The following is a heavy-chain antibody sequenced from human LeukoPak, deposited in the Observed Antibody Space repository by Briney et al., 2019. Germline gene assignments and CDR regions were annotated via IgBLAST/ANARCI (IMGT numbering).Heavy chain of an antibody. D-gene: IGHD3-10*01. CDR2: INHSGST. V-gene: IGHV4-34*01. Sequence: SETLSLTCAVYGESFSGHYWTWIRQPPGRGLDWIGEINHSGSTTSNPSLNNRVTISVDTSKNQFFLKLTSVTAADTAVYYCARPRYGSGSLDSWGQGTLVTVSS. CDR3: ARPRYGSGSLDS. J-gene: IGHJ4*02. CDR1: GESFSGHY.